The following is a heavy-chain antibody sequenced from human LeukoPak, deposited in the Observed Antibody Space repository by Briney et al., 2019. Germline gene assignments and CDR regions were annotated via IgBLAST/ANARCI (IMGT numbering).Heavy chain of an antibody. CDR1: GYTFTSYD. J-gene: IGHJ6*03. Sequence: ASVKVSCKASGYTFTSYDINWVRQATGQGLEWMGWMNPNSGNTGYAQKFQGRVTMTRNTSISTAYMELSSLRSEDTAVYYCASELGATNYYYMDVWGKGTTVTVSS. D-gene: IGHD1-26*01. CDR3: ASELGATNYYYMDV. V-gene: IGHV1-8*01. CDR2: MNPNSGNT.